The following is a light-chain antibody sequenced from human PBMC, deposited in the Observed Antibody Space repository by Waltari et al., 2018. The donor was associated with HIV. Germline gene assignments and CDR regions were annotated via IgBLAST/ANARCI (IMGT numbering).Light chain of an antibody. V-gene: IGLV3-19*01. Sequence: SSELAQDPAVSVALGQTVRITCQGDSVRSYYASWYQQKPGQATVLVVYGENNRPSGLPDRFSGSSSGNTASLTIAGAQAEDEADYYCNSRDSSGHWFFGGGTKVTVL. CDR1: SVRSYY. J-gene: IGLJ3*02. CDR3: NSRDSSGHWF. CDR2: GEN.